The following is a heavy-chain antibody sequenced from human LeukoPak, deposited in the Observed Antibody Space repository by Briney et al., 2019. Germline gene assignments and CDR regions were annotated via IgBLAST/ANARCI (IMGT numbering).Heavy chain of an antibody. CDR2: ISGSGGST. J-gene: IGHJ3*02. CDR3: AKDRALIVVVPDAFDI. CDR1: GFTFSSYA. D-gene: IGHD2-2*01. Sequence: GGSLRLSCAASGFTFSSYAMSWVRQAPGKGLEWVSAISGSGGSTYYADSVKGRFTISRDNSKNTLYLQMNSLRAEDTAVYHCAKDRALIVVVPDAFDIWGQGTMVTVSS. V-gene: IGHV3-23*01.